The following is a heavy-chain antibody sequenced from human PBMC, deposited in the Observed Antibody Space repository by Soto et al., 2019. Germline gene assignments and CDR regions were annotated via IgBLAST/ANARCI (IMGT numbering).Heavy chain of an antibody. CDR1: GDSISSSNYY. V-gene: IGHV4-39*02. D-gene: IGHD3-9*01. CDR3: ASYELSTAYFPLFLFDY. J-gene: IGHJ4*02. Sequence: QLQLQESGPGLVKPSETLSFTCSVSGDSISSSNYYWGWIRQPPGKGLEWIGSIYYTGTTYYNPSLKSRVSMSLDMSMNRFSLQLTSLTAADTAVYYCASYELSTAYFPLFLFDYWGQGTLVTVSA. CDR2: IYYTGTT.